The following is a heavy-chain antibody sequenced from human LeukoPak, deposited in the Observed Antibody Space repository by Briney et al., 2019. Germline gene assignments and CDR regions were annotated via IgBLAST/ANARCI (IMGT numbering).Heavy chain of an antibody. Sequence: GGSLRLSCAASGFTFDDYAMHWVRQAPGKGLEWVSGISWNSSSIGYADSVKGRFTISRDNAKNSLYLQMNSLRAEDTALYYCAKVMAAAGYFDYWGQGTLVTVSS. D-gene: IGHD6-13*01. CDR1: GFTFDDYA. CDR2: ISWNSSSI. CDR3: AKVMAAAGYFDY. V-gene: IGHV3-9*01. J-gene: IGHJ4*02.